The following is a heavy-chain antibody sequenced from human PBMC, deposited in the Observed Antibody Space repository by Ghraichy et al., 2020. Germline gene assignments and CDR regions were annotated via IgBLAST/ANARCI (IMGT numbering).Heavy chain of an antibody. D-gene: IGHD6-13*01. Sequence: EWIGSIHHTGSTYYNPSLTSRITISKDRSKNQFSLNLSSVTAADTAVYYCARVRRITIAGGWFDPWGQG. J-gene: IGHJ5*02. CDR3: ARVRRITIAGGWFDP. V-gene: IGHV4-30-2*01. CDR2: IHHTGST.